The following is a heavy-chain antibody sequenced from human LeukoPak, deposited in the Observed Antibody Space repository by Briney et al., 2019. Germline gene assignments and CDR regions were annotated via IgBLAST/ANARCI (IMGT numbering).Heavy chain of an antibody. CDR2: INPSGTT. CDR1: GYTFTSYC. Sequence: ASVKVSCKASGYTFTSYCLHWVRQAPGQGREWMGLINPSGTTTYAQNFQGRVTMTRDTSASTAYMELSSLRSDDTAVYYCAKCSETGTTRWFDPWGQGTLVTVSS. CDR3: AKCSETGTTRWFDP. J-gene: IGHJ5*02. V-gene: IGHV1-46*01. D-gene: IGHD1-7*01.